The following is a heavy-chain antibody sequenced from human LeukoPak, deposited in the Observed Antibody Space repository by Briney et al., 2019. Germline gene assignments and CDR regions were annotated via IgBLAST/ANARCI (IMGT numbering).Heavy chain of an antibody. D-gene: IGHD2-2*01. CDR1: GGSISSGGYS. CDR3: ARLVVPAAILDY. V-gene: IGHV4-30-2*01. Sequence: PSETLSLTCAVSGGSISSGGYSWSWIRQPPGKGLEWIVYIYHSGSTYYNPSLKSRVTISVDRSKNQFSLKLSSVTAADTAVYYCARLVVPAAILDYWGQGTLVTVSS. J-gene: IGHJ4*02. CDR2: IYHSGST.